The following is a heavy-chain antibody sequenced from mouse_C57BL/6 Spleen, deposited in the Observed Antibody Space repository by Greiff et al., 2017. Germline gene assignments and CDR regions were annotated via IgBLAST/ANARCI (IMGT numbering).Heavy chain of an antibody. CDR1: GFSLTSYG. CDR3: AKGGYGSLYYFDY. V-gene: IGHV2-5*01. D-gene: IGHD3-2*02. CDR2: IWRGGST. Sequence: QVQLQQSGPGLVQPSQSLSITCTVSGFSLTSYGVHWVRQSPGKGLEWLGVIWRGGSTDYTAAFMSRLSITKDNSKSQVFFKMNSLQADDTAIYYCAKGGYGSLYYFDYWGQGTTLTVSS. J-gene: IGHJ2*01.